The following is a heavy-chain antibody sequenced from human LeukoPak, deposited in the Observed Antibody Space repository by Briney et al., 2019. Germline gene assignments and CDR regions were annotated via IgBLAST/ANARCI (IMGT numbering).Heavy chain of an antibody. CDR3: ARGRGGGYYYGSGSYQNWFDP. Sequence: GASVKVSCKASGYTFTSYDINWVRQATGQGLEWMGRMNPNSGNTGYAQKFQGRVTMTRNTSISTAYMELSSLRSEDTAVYYCARGRGGGYYYGSGSYQNWFDPWGQGTLVTVSS. D-gene: IGHD3-10*01. J-gene: IGHJ5*02. CDR1: GYTFTSYD. V-gene: IGHV1-8*01. CDR2: MNPNSGNT.